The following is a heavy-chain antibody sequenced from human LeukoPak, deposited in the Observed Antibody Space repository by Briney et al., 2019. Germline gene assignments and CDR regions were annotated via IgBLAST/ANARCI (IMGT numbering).Heavy chain of an antibody. Sequence: KPSETLSLTCTVYGGSFSGYYWSWIRQPPGKGLEWIGEINHSRSTNYNPSLKSRVTISVDTSKNQFSLKLSSVTAADTAVYYCASLITGNYYYGMDVWGQGTTVTVSS. V-gene: IGHV4-34*01. CDR1: GGSFSGYY. J-gene: IGHJ6*02. CDR3: ASLITGNYYYGMDV. D-gene: IGHD1-20*01. CDR2: INHSRST.